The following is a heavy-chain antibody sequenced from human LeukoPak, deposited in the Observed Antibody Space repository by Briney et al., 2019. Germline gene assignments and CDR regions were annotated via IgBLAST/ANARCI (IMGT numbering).Heavy chain of an antibody. V-gene: IGHV1-46*01. CDR2: INPSGGST. CDR1: GYTFTSYY. CDR3: ARAPTYPASDSSGYYPWDYYYGMDV. Sequence: GASVKVSCKASGYTFTSYYMHWVRQAPGQGLEWMGIINPSGGSTSYAQKFQGRVTMTRDTSTSTVYMELSSLRSEDTAVYYCARAPTYPASDSSGYYPWDYYYGMDVWGQGTTVTVSS. J-gene: IGHJ6*02. D-gene: IGHD3-22*01.